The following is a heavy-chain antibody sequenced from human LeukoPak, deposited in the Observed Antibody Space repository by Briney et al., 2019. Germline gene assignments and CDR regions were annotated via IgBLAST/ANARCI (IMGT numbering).Heavy chain of an antibody. D-gene: IGHD3-22*01. V-gene: IGHV3-30*02. Sequence: GGSLRLSCAASGFTFSSYAMHWVRQAPGKGLEWVAFIRYAGSNKYYADSVKGRFTISRDNSKNTLYLQMNSLRAEDTAVYYCAKKWSGDYDSSGINDAFDIWGQGTMVTVSS. CDR3: AKKWSGDYDSSGINDAFDI. CDR1: GFTFSSYA. CDR2: IRYAGSNK. J-gene: IGHJ3*02.